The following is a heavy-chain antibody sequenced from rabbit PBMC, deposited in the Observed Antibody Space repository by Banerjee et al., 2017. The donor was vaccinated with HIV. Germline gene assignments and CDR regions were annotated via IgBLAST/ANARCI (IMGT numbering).Heavy chain of an antibody. CDR1: GFIFSSYG. J-gene: IGHJ6*01. V-gene: IGHV1S45*01. CDR2: IYAGSSGST. D-gene: IGHD8-1*01. CDR3: ARNYAGSSYFYYYGMDL. Sequence: QEQLVESGGGLVQPGGSLKLSCKASGFIFSSYGMSWVRQAPGKGLEWIACIYAGSSGSTYYASWAKGRFTISKTSSTTVTLQMTSLTAADTATYFCARNYAGSSYFYYYGMDLWGPGTLVTVS.